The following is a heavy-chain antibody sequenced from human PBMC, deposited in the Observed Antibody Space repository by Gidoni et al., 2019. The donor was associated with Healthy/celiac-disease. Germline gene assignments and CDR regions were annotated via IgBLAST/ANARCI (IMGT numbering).Heavy chain of an antibody. V-gene: IGHV4-39*01. D-gene: IGHD3-3*01. J-gene: IGHJ5*02. Sequence: QLQLQASGPGLVKPSETLSLTCTVSGGAISSSSYSWGWIRQPPGKGPEWRGRISYSGSTYYNPSLKSRVTISVDTSKNQFSLKLSSVTAADTAVYYCARRSDTIFGVAHRPWFDPWGQGTLVTVSS. CDR2: ISYSGST. CDR3: ARRSDTIFGVAHRPWFDP. CDR1: GGAISSSSYS.